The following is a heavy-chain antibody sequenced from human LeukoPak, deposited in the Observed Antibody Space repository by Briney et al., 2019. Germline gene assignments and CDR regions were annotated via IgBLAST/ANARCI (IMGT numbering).Heavy chain of an antibody. V-gene: IGHV5-51*01. CDR1: GYSFTSYW. D-gene: IGHD3-16*02. CDR3: ARPVGMELSYFDY. Sequence: GESLKISCKDSGYSFTSYWIGWVRQMPGKGLGWMGIIYPGDSDTRYSPSFQGQVTISADKSISTAYLQWSSVKASDTAMYYCARPVGMELSYFDYWGQGTLVTVSS. CDR2: IYPGDSDT. J-gene: IGHJ4*02.